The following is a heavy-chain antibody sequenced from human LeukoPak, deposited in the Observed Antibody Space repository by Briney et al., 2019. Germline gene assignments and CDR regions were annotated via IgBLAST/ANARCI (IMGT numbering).Heavy chain of an antibody. D-gene: IGHD3-3*01. CDR1: GFTFSNYW. Sequence: GGSLRLSCAASGFTFSNYWITWVRQAPGKGLEWVANIKQGGSEKYYVDSVKGRFTISRDNGKNSLYLQMNSLRAEDTAVYSYASGTYGFWSTYFSVWGQGTMVIVSS. J-gene: IGHJ3*01. CDR2: IKQGGSEK. CDR3: ASGTYGFWSTYFSV. V-gene: IGHV3-7*01.